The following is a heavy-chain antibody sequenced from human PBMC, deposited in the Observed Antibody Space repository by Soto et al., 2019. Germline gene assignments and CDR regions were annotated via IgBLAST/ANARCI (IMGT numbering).Heavy chain of an antibody. CDR2: MNPNSGNT. D-gene: IGHD3-3*01. CDR3: ARGGDYDFWSGYSDVFDY. V-gene: IGHV1-8*01. J-gene: IGHJ4*02. Sequence: ASVKVSCKASGYTFTSYDINWVRQATGQGLEWMGWMNPNSGNTGYAQKFQGRVTKTRNTSISTAYMELSSLRSEDTAVYYCARGGDYDFWSGYSDVFDYWGQGTLVTVSS. CDR1: GYTFTSYD.